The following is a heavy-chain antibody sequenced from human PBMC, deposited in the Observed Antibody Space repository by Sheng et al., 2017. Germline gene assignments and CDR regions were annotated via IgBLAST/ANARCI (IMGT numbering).Heavy chain of an antibody. D-gene: IGHD3-3*01. J-gene: IGHJ6*03. Sequence: EVQLLESGGGLVQPGGSLRLSCAASGFTFSSYAMSWVRQAPGKGLEWVSAISGSGGSTYYADSVKGRFTISRDNSKNTLYLQMNSLRAEDTAVYYCAKGRLWSGYYYYYMDVWGQGTTVTVSS. CDR1: GFTFSSYA. CDR2: ISGSGGST. CDR3: AKGRLWSGYYYYYMDV. V-gene: IGHV3-23*01.